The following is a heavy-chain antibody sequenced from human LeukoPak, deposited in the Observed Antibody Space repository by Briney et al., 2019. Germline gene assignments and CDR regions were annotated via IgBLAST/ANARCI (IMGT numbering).Heavy chain of an antibody. V-gene: IGHV4-59*01. CDR2: LYYMRGA. J-gene: IGHJ4*02. D-gene: IGHD3-10*01. CDR1: GGSISGYY. Sequence: SETLTLTCTVSGGSISGYYWNWSRQPPGKGVEWIGNLYYMRGAWYKSSLKSRVTTSVDTSRNEFSLKLSSVTAADTAVYYCARGRSYDIFRTYSDPFDSWGQGTLVTVSS. CDR3: ARGRSYDIFRTYSDPFDS.